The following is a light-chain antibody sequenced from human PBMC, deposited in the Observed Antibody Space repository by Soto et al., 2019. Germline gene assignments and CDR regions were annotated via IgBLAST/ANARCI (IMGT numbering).Light chain of an antibody. CDR1: QSVSRNY. CDR2: AAS. CDR3: QQYGTSPRT. J-gene: IGKJ1*01. V-gene: IGKV3-20*01. Sequence: ETVLTQSPDTLSLSPGERATLSCRASQSVSRNYLAWFQHTPGQAPRLLIYAASSRATGVPDRFSGSGSGTDFTLTISRLEPEDFAVYYCQQYGTSPRTFGQGTKVDIK.